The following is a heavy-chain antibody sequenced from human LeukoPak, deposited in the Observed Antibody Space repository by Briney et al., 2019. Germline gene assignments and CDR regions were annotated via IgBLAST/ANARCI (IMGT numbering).Heavy chain of an antibody. Sequence: AGGSLRLSYAASGFNLSNYWMSWVRQAPGKGLEWVANINQDGSDKYYVDSVMGRFTISKDNAKNSVYLQMNSLRPEDTAIYYCAWYGVTHGLDVWGQGTTVTVSS. CDR2: INQDGSDK. D-gene: IGHD3-10*01. V-gene: IGHV3-7*01. J-gene: IGHJ6*02. CDR3: AWYGVTHGLDV. CDR1: GFNLSNYW.